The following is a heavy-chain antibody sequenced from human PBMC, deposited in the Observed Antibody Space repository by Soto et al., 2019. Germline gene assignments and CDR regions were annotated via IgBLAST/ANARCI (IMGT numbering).Heavy chain of an antibody. CDR3: ARGGRSAYYYYMGV. J-gene: IGHJ6*03. CDR2: VYYSGST. CDR1: GGSINTYY. V-gene: IGHV4-59*01. Sequence: ETLSLTCTVSGGSINTYYWSWVRQPPGKGLEWIGYVYYSGSTNYNPSLKSRVTISVDTSKNQFSLKLTSVTAADTAMYYCARGGRSAYYYYMGVWGKGTTVTVSS.